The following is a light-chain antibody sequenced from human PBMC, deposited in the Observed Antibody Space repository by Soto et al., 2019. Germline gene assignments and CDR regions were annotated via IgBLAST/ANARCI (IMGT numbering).Light chain of an antibody. CDR2: EVS. V-gene: IGLV2-14*01. J-gene: IGLJ1*01. Sequence: QSALTQPASVSGSPGQSITISCTGTSSDVGAYNYVSWYQHHPGKAPKLVIYEVSNRPSGLSNRFSGSKSGNTASLTISGLQAEDEADYFCSSYTTTKEVFGTGTKGIVL. CDR3: SSYTTTKEV. CDR1: SSDVGAYNY.